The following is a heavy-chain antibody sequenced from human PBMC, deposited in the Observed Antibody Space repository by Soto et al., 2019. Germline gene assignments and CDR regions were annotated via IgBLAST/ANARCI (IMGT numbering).Heavy chain of an antibody. CDR3: ARGPLGYYYDSSGYCAFDI. J-gene: IGHJ3*02. CDR1: GGSISSSSYY. Sequence: PSETLSLTCTVSGGSISSSSYYWGWIRQPPGKGQEWIGSIYYSGSTYYNPSLKSRVTISVDTSKNQFSLKLSSVTAADTVVYYCARGPLGYYYDSSGYCAFDIWGQGTMVT. D-gene: IGHD3-22*01. V-gene: IGHV4-39*01. CDR2: IYYSGST.